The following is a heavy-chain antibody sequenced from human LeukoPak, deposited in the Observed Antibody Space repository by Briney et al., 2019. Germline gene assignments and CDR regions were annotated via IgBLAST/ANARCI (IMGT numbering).Heavy chain of an antibody. CDR3: ARVIAARPHYYYYMDV. D-gene: IGHD6-6*01. V-gene: IGHV3-11*04. J-gene: IGHJ6*03. CDR2: ISSSGSTI. CDR1: GFTFSDYY. Sequence: GGSLRLSCAASGFTFSDYYMSWIRQAPGKGLEWVSYISSSGSTIYYADSVKGRFTISRGNAKNSLYLQMSSLRAEDTAVYCCARVIAARPHYYYYMDVWGKGTTVTVSS.